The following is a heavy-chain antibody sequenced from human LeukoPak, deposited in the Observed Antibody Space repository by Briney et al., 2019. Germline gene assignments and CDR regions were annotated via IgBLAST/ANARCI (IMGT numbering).Heavy chain of an antibody. Sequence: SETLSLTCTVSGGSISSGGYYWSWIRQPPGKGLEWIGYIYHSGSTYYNPSLKSRVTISVDRSKNQFSLKLSSVTAADTAVYYCAAVVVPAANYPLFEPPYYYYMDVWGKGTTVTVSS. J-gene: IGHJ6*03. CDR1: GGSISSGGYY. CDR3: AAVVVPAANYPLFEPPYYYYMDV. CDR2: IYHSGST. D-gene: IGHD2-2*01. V-gene: IGHV4-30-2*01.